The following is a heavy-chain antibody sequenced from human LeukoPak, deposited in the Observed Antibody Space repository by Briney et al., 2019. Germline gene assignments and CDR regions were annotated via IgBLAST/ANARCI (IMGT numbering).Heavy chain of an antibody. V-gene: IGHV3-7*04. Sequence: PGVSLRLSCAASGFTFSTYWMTWVRQAPGKGLEWGANIKQDGSEKYYVDSVKGRFTLSRDNAKMSLYLQMNSLRAEDTAVYYCARDRYCSSASCYASGFHYWGQGMLVTVSS. D-gene: IGHD2-2*01. CDR2: IKQDGSEK. CDR3: ARDRYCSSASCYASGFHY. CDR1: GFTFSTYW. J-gene: IGHJ4*02.